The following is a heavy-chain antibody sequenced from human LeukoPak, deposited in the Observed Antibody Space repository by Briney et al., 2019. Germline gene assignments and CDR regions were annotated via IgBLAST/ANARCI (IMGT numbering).Heavy chain of an antibody. CDR3: ARGTTVVTLRRLDY. D-gene: IGHD4-23*01. V-gene: IGHV3-64*01. CDR2: ISSNGGST. CDR1: GFTFYNAW. Sequence: GGSLRLSCAASGFTFYNAWMSWVRQAPGKGLEYVSAISSNGGSTYYANSVKGRFTISRDNSKNTLYLQMGSLRAEDMAVYYCARGTTVVTLRRLDYWGQGTLVTVSS. J-gene: IGHJ4*02.